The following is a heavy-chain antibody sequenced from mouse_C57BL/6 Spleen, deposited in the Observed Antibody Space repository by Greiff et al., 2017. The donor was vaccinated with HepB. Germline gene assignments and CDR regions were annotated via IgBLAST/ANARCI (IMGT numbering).Heavy chain of an antibody. CDR2: IWSGGST. CDR1: GFSLTSYG. CDR3: ARHYDGYYGYYFDY. Sequence: QVQLKESGPGLVQPSQSLSITCTVSGFSLTSYGVHWVRQSPGKGLEWLGVIWSGGSTDYNAAFISRLSISKDNSKSQVFFKMNSLQADDTAIYYCARHYDGYYGYYFDYWGQGTTLTVSS. V-gene: IGHV2-2*01. J-gene: IGHJ2*01. D-gene: IGHD2-3*01.